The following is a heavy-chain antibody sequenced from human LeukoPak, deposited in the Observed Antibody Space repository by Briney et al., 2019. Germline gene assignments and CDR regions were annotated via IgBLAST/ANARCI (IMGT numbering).Heavy chain of an antibody. CDR3: AGTPVLYVRGSRGSMDV. D-gene: IGHD3-16*01. J-gene: IGHJ6*02. CDR2: MNPNSGNT. CDR1: GYTFTSYD. Sequence: ASVKVSCKASGYTFTSYDINWVRQATGQGLERMGWMNPNSGNTGYAQKFQGRVTMTRNTSISTAYMELSSLRSEDTAVYYCAGTPVLYVRGSRGSMDVWGQGTTVTVSS. V-gene: IGHV1-8*01.